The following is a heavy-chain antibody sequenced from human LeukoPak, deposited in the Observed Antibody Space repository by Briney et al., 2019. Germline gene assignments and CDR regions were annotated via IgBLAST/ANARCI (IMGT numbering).Heavy chain of an antibody. Sequence: PGGSLRLSCAASGFTFSSYSMNWVRQAPGKGLEWVSSISSSSTSIYYADSVKGRFTISRDNAKNSLYLQANGLGAEDTAVYYCARDSKLYCSSTSCYMDVWGKGTTVTVSS. CDR1: GFTFSSYS. D-gene: IGHD2-2*01. V-gene: IGHV3-21*01. J-gene: IGHJ6*04. CDR2: ISSSSTSI. CDR3: ARDSKLYCSSTSCYMDV.